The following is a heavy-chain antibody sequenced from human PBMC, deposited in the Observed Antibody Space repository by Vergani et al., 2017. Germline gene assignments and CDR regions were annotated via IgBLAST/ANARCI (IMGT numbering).Heavy chain of an antibody. D-gene: IGHD2-2*01. J-gene: IGHJ6*02. Sequence: LEESGGGSVKPGGSLRLSCAASGFTFSSYAMSWVRQVPGKGLEWVSGISGSGGNTYYANSVKGRFTISRDNSKNTLYLQMNSLRADDTAVYYCAKGVYCSSTSCYEGRGYYYGMGVWGQGTTVTFSS. CDR3: AKGVYCSSTSCYEGRGYYYGMGV. CDR1: GFTFSSYA. V-gene: IGHV3-23*04. CDR2: ISGSGGNT.